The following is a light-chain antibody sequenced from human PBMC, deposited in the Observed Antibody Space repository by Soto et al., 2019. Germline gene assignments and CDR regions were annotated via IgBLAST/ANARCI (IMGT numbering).Light chain of an antibody. CDR3: SPHTSGSTRV. J-gene: IGLJ1*01. CDR2: EVT. V-gene: IGLV2-14*01. CDR1: FSDVGGYDY. Sequence: QSVLTQPASVSGSPGQSIAISCTGTFSDVGGYDYVSWYQQHPDKAPKLMIYEVTKRPSGVSNRFSGSKSGNTASLAISGLQPEDEADYYCSPHTSGSTRVFRSGTKVTVL.